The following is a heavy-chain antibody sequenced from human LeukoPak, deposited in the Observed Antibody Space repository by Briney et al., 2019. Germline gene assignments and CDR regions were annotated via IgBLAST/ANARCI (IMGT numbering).Heavy chain of an antibody. Sequence: SETLSLTCAVYGGSFSGYYWSWIRQPPGKGLEWIGEINHSGSTNYNPYLKSRVTISLDTSKNQFSRKLSSVTAADTAVYYWARPRIAVAGTVYFQHWGQGTLVTVSS. CDR3: ARPRIAVAGTVYFQH. V-gene: IGHV4-34*01. J-gene: IGHJ1*01. CDR1: GGSFSGYY. CDR2: INHSGST. D-gene: IGHD6-19*01.